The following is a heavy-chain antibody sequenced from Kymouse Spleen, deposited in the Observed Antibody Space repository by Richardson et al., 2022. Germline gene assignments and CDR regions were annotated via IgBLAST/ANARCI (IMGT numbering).Heavy chain of an antibody. CDR3: ARVLQPLLYLDAFDI. J-gene: IGHJ3*02. D-gene: IGHD2-8*01. V-gene: IGHV3-33*01. CDR2: IWYDGSNK. Sequence: QVQLVESGGGVVQPGRSLRLSCAASGFTFSSYGMHWVRQAPGKGLEWVAVIWYDGSNKYYADSVKGRFTISRDNSKNTLYLQMNSLRAEDTAVYYCARVLQPLLYLDAFDIWGQGTMVTVSS. CDR1: GFTFSSYG.